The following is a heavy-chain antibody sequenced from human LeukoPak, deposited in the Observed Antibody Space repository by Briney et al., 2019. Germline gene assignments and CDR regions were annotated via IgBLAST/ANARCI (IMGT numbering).Heavy chain of an antibody. D-gene: IGHD2-15*01. Sequence: SETLSLTCAVSGGSVSSYSYYWNWIRQPPGKGLEWIGYIYYSGSTNYNPSLKSRVTMSVDTSKNQFSLKLSSVTAADTAVYCCARVPRYCSGGSCYSVDQWGQGTLVTVSS. CDR2: IYYSGST. CDR3: ARVPRYCSGGSCYSVDQ. J-gene: IGHJ5*02. CDR1: GGSVSSYSYY. V-gene: IGHV4-61*01.